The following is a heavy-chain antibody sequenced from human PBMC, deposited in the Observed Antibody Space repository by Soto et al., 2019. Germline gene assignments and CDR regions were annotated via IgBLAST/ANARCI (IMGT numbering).Heavy chain of an antibody. D-gene: IGHD3-10*01. J-gene: IGHJ6*02. CDR1: GLTFSDCY. CDR2: ISSSGSSI. Sequence: QVQLVESGGGLVKPGGSLRLSCAASGLTFSDCYMNWIRQAPGQGLEWVSYISSSGSSINYAGSVKGRFTISRDNAKNSLYLQMNSLRGEDTAMYYCARVRFGEWGYAMDVWGQGTTVTVSS. CDR3: ARVRFGEWGYAMDV. V-gene: IGHV3-11*01.